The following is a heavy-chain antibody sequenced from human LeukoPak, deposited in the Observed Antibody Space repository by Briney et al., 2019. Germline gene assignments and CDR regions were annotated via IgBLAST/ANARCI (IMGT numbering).Heavy chain of an antibody. D-gene: IGHD3-22*01. Sequence: SVKVSCKPSGGTFTSYAISWVRQAPGQRLEWMGGIIPICGTANYAQKFQGRVTITTDVSTSTAYMELSSLRSEDTAVYYCARVAGDSSGYYYWYFDYWGQGTLVTVSS. CDR3: ARVAGDSSGYYYWYFDY. V-gene: IGHV1-69*05. CDR2: IIPICGTA. CDR1: GGTFTSYA. J-gene: IGHJ4*02.